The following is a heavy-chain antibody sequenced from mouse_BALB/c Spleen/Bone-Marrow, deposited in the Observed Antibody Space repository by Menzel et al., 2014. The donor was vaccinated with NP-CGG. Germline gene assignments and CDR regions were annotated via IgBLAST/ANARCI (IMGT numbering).Heavy chain of an antibody. J-gene: IGHJ1*01. D-gene: IGHD4-1*01. CDR1: GYTFTDYW. Sequence: VHLVESGAELVMPGASVKMSCKASGYTFTDYWMHWVKQRPGQGLEWIGAIDTSDSYTSYNQKFKGKATLTVDESSSTAYMQLSSLTSEDPAVYYCARGTGWYFDVWGAGTTVTVSP. V-gene: IGHV1-69*01. CDR2: IDTSDSYT. CDR3: ARGTGWYFDV.